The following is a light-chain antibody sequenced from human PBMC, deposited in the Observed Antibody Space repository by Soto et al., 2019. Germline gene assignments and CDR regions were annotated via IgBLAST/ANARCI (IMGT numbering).Light chain of an antibody. Sequence: DIQMTQSPSSVSASVGDRITITCRTSQSFSNYLTWYQHKPGKAPKLLIYSATVLQSGVPSRFSGSGSGTDFTLTISSLQPEDFATYYCQQLNSYPLTFGGGTKVDIK. J-gene: IGKJ4*01. CDR1: QSFSNY. V-gene: IGKV1-39*01. CDR2: SAT. CDR3: QQLNSYPLT.